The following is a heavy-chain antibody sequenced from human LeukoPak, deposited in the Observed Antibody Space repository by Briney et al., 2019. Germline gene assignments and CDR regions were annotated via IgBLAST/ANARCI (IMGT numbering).Heavy chain of an antibody. J-gene: IGHJ2*01. CDR3: ARDKGPYWYFDL. CDR2: IYNSGST. Sequence: SETLSLTCAVYGGSFSGYYWNWIRQPPGKGLEWIGNIYNSGSTDYNPSLKSRVTISVNLSKKQISLKLTSVTAADTALYYCARDKGPYWYFDLWGRGTLVTVSS. CDR1: GGSFSGYY. V-gene: IGHV4-59*01.